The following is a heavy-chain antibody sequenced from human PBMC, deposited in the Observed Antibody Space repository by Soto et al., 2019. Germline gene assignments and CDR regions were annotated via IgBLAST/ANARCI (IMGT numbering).Heavy chain of an antibody. CDR2: IYWDDDK. CDR1: GFSLSTSGVG. Sequence: SGPTLVNPTQTLTLTCTFSGFSLSTSGVGVGWIRQPPGKALEWLALIYWDDDKRYSPSLKSRLTITKDTSKNQVVLTMTNMDPVDTATYYCARCTYYDFWSGYPRDAYYFDYWGQGTLVTVSS. CDR3: ARCTYYDFWSGYPRDAYYFDY. V-gene: IGHV2-5*02. D-gene: IGHD3-3*01. J-gene: IGHJ4*02.